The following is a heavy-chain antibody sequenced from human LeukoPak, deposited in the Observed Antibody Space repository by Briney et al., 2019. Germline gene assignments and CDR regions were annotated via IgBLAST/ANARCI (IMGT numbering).Heavy chain of an antibody. Sequence: GGSLRLSCAASGFTFSDYYMRWIRQAPGKGLEWVSYISSSGSTIYYADSVRGRFTISRDDAKKSLYLQMNSLRAEDTAVYYCARFRAVAGYFDYWGQGTLVTVSS. CDR1: GFTFSDYY. V-gene: IGHV3-11*01. J-gene: IGHJ4*02. CDR3: ARFRAVAGYFDY. D-gene: IGHD6-19*01. CDR2: ISSSGSTI.